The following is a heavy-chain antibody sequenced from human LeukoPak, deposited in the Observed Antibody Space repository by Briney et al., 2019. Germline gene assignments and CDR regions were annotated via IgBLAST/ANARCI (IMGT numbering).Heavy chain of an antibody. D-gene: IGHD1-26*01. CDR2: ISSSGSTI. V-gene: IGHV3-48*03. CDR3: AREESGSYSGFDY. J-gene: IGHJ4*02. Sequence: PGGSLRLSCAASGFTFSSYEMNWVRQAPGKGLEWVLYISSSGSTIYYADSVKGRFTISRDNAKNSLYLQMNSLRAEDTAVYYCAREESGSYSGFDYWGQGTLVTVSS. CDR1: GFTFSSYE.